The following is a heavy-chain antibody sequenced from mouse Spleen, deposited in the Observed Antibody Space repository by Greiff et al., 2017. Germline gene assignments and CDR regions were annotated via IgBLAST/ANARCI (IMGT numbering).Heavy chain of an antibody. CDR2: IDPSDSYT. Sequence: VQLQQPGAELVRPGTSVKLSCKASGYTFTSYWMHWVKQRPGQGLEWIGVIDPSDSYTNYNQKFKGKATLTVDTSSSTAYMQLSSLTSEDSAVYYCLQRGYYFDYWGQGTTLTVSS. V-gene: IGHV1-59*01. CDR3: LQRGYYFDY. J-gene: IGHJ2*01. D-gene: IGHD2-10*01. CDR1: GYTFTSYW.